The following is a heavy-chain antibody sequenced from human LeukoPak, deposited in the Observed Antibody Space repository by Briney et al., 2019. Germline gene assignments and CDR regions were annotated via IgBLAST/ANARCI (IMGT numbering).Heavy chain of an antibody. CDR3: ARSIDGSGGSRTSGWFVYFDY. D-gene: IGHD6-19*01. V-gene: IGHV4-59*08. J-gene: IGHJ4*02. CDR2: IYYSGST. CDR1: GGSISSYY. Sequence: SETLSLTCTVSGGSISSYYWSWIRQPPGKGLEWIGYIYYSGSTNYNPSLKSRVTISVDTSKNQFSLKLSSVTAADTAVYYCARSIDGSGGSRTSGWFVYFDYWGQGTLVTVSS.